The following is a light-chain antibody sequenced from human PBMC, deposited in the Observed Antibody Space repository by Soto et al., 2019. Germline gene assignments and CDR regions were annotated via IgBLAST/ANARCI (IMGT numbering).Light chain of an antibody. Sequence: EIVLTHAPSTLSWSPGERATLSCRASQSVSIYLAWYQQKPGLAPRLLIYDASSRATGVPARFSGSGSRTDFTLTISSLEPEDFAVYYCQHRSIWPVSFGQGTRLEIK. J-gene: IGKJ5*01. CDR1: QSVSIY. CDR2: DAS. CDR3: QHRSIWPVS. V-gene: IGKV3-11*01.